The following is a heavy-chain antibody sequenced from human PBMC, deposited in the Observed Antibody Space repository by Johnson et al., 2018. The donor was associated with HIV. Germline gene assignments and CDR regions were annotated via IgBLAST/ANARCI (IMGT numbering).Heavy chain of an antibody. D-gene: IGHD3-22*01. CDR2: IKSKTDGGTT. CDR1: GLTFSNAW. J-gene: IGHJ3*02. Sequence: MQLVESGGGLVKPGGSLRLSCAASGLTFSNAWMSWVRQAPGKGLEWVGRIKSKTDGGTTDYAAPVNGRFTISRDDSKNTLYLQMNSLKIEDTAVYYCTTDITMIVVGPDAFDIWGQGTMVTVSS. CDR3: TTDITMIVVGPDAFDI. V-gene: IGHV3-15*01.